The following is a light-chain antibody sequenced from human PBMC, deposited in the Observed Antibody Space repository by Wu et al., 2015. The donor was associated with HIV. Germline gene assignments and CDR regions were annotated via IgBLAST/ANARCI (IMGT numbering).Light chain of an antibody. Sequence: EIVLTQSPVTLSLSPGERATLSCRASQNINNYLAWYQQKPGQSPRRLIYDSSNRATGIPARFSGSGSGTDFTLIISSLDAEDFAVYYCQQSGGWPLTFGQGTRLEIK. CDR3: QQSGGWPLT. V-gene: IGKV3-11*01. CDR1: QNINNY. CDR2: DSS. J-gene: IGKJ5*01.